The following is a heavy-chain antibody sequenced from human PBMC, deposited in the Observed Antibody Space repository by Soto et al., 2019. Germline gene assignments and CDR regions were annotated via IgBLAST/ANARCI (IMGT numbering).Heavy chain of an antibody. CDR1: GGSFSGYY. Sequence: PSETLSLTCAGYGGSFSGYYWSWIRQPPGKGLEWIGEINHSGSTNYNPSLKSRVTISVDTSKNQFSLKLSSVTAADTAVYYCAGGYSSGWSYFDPWGQGTLVTVSS. CDR2: INHSGST. V-gene: IGHV4-34*01. J-gene: IGHJ5*02. D-gene: IGHD6-19*01. CDR3: AGGYSSGWSYFDP.